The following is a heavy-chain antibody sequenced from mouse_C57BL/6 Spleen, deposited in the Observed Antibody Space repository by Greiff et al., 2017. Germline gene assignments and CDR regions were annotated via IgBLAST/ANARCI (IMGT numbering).Heavy chain of an antibody. J-gene: IGHJ4*01. CDR3: ARGGDYYAMDY. Sequence: QVQLQQPGAELVKPGASVKLSCKASGYTFTSYWMHWVKQRPGQGLEWIGMIHPNSGSTNYNEKFKSKATLTVDKSSSTAYMQLSSLTSEDAAVYYCARGGDYYAMDYWGQGTSVTVSS. V-gene: IGHV1-64*01. CDR2: IHPNSGST. CDR1: GYTFTSYW.